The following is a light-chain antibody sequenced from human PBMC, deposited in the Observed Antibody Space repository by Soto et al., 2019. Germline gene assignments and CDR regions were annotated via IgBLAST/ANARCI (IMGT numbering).Light chain of an antibody. CDR1: QNLKSR. Sequence: EIVLTQSPGTMSLSPGERVTLSCRASQNLKSRLAWHQQKPGQAPRLLIYNASTRVSGIPDRFSGSGSGTGFTLTISRLEPEDVAVYYCQQHDSFPYTFGQGTKLEI. CDR3: QQHDSFPYT. J-gene: IGKJ2*01. CDR2: NAS. V-gene: IGKV3-20*01.